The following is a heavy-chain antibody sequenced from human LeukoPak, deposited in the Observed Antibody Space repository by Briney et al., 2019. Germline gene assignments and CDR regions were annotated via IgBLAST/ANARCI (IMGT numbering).Heavy chain of an antibody. CDR1: GFTFSTYW. CDR3: AKATVTTFADYFDY. D-gene: IGHD4-11*01. Sequence: PGGSLRLSCAASGFTFSTYWIHWVRQAPGKGLVWVSRIISEGGNTVYADSAKGRFTISRDNSKNTLYLQMNSLRAEDTAVYYCAKATVTTFADYFDYWGQGTLVTVSS. CDR2: IISEGGNT. V-gene: IGHV3-74*01. J-gene: IGHJ4*02.